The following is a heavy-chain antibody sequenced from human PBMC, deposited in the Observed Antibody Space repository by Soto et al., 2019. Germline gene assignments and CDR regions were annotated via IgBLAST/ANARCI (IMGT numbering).Heavy chain of an antibody. D-gene: IGHD5-12*01. J-gene: IGHJ6*02. Sequence: SQTLSHTCAISGDSVSSNSAAWNSVRQSPSRGLEWLGRTYYRSKWYNDYAVSVKSRITIKPDTSKNQCSLPLNYVTPEARTANYCARATGGSRRSHDYLDVWGQGTTVTVSS. CDR1: GDSVSSNSAA. CDR3: ARATGGSRRSHDYLDV. CDR2: TYYRSKWYN. V-gene: IGHV6-1*01.